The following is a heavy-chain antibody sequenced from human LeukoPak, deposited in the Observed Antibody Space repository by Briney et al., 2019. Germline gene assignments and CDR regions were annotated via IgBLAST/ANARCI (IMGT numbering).Heavy chain of an antibody. V-gene: IGHV5-51*01. D-gene: IGHD3-22*01. CDR3: ARPYNYYDSSGYYY. CDR2: IYPGDSDT. CDR1: GYSFTNYW. J-gene: IGHJ4*02. Sequence: GESLKISCKGSGYSFTNYWIGWVRQMPGKGLEWMGIIYPGDSDTRYSPSFRGQVTISADKSITTAYLQWSSLKASDTAMYYCARPYNYYDSSGYYYWGQGTLVTVSS.